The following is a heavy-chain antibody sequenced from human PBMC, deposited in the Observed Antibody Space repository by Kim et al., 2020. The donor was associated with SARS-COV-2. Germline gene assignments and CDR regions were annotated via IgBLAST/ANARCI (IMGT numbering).Heavy chain of an antibody. CDR2: ICYSGTT. V-gene: IGHV4-31*03. D-gene: IGHD4-17*01. Sequence: SETLSLTCTVSGGSVDSADYYWSWIRQLPGKGLEWIGYICYSGTTYYNPSLKSRLVISVDTSGNQFSLNLRSVTAADTAVYYCARKLDNGAYHFDYWGRGILVTVSS. CDR3: ARKLDNGAYHFDY. J-gene: IGHJ4*02. CDR1: GGSVDSADYY.